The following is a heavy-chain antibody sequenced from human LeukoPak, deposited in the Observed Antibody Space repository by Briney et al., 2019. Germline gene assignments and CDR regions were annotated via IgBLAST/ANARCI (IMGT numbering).Heavy chain of an antibody. CDR3: ARDSPSATTLDY. Sequence: QPGRSLRLSCAVSGFTFSSYGMHWVRQAPGKGLEWVAVIWYDGSNKYYADSVKGRFTISRDNSKNTLYLQMNSLRAEDTAVYYYARDSPSATTLDYWGQGTLVTVSS. J-gene: IGHJ4*02. V-gene: IGHV3-33*01. CDR2: IWYDGSNK. D-gene: IGHD1-14*01. CDR1: GFTFSSYG.